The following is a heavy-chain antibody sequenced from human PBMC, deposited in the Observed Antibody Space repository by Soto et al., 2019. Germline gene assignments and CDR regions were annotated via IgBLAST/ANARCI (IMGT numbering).Heavy chain of an antibody. CDR2: IIPIFGTA. J-gene: IGHJ5*02. CDR3: ARDKGYAKNWFDP. CDR1: GGTFSSYA. V-gene: IGHV1-69*01. D-gene: IGHD5-12*01. Sequence: QVQLVQSGAEVKKPGSSVKVSCKASGGTFSSYAISWVRQAPGQGLEWMGGIIPIFGTANYEQKFQGRVTITADESTSTAYMELSSLRSGDTAVYYCARDKGYAKNWFDPGAREPWSPSPQ.